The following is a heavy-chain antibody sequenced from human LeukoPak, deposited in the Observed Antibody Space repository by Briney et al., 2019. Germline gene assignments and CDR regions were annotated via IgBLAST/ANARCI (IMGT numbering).Heavy chain of an antibody. J-gene: IGHJ4*02. Sequence: PGRSQRLSCAAPGFTFSSYGMHWVRQAPGKGLEWVAVISYDGSNKYYADSVKGRFTISRDNSKNTLYPQMNSLRAEDTAVYYCAKEAAAGNGLDYWGQGTLVTVSS. V-gene: IGHV3-30*18. CDR2: ISYDGSNK. D-gene: IGHD6-13*01. CDR3: AKEAAAGNGLDY. CDR1: GFTFSSYG.